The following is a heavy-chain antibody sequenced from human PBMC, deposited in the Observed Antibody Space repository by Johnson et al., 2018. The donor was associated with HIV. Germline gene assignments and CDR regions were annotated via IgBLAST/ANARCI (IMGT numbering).Heavy chain of an antibody. CDR1: GFTFDDYA. CDR3: ARGGLGYQNIHDPFDV. V-gene: IGHV3-9*01. J-gene: IGHJ3*01. Sequence: VLLLESGGGLVQPGRSLRLSCAASGFTFDDYAIHWVRQAPGKGLEWVSGISWNSGNIGYADSLKGRFTISRDNAKNSLYLQMNSLRAEDTALYYCARGGLGYQNIHDPFDVWGQGTMVTVSS. CDR2: ISWNSGNI. D-gene: IGHD3-16*02.